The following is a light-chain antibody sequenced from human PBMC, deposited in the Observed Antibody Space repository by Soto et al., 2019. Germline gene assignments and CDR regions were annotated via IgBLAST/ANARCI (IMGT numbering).Light chain of an antibody. Sequence: QSALTQPASVSGSPGQSITISCTGTSSDVGGYNYVSWYQQHPGKAPKLMIYEVDTRPSGVSNRFSGSKSGNTASLTISGLQAEDEADYYCSSYTSRSTLVFGGGTQLTVL. CDR3: SSYTSRSTLV. CDR1: SSDVGGYNY. J-gene: IGLJ2*01. CDR2: EVD. V-gene: IGLV2-14*01.